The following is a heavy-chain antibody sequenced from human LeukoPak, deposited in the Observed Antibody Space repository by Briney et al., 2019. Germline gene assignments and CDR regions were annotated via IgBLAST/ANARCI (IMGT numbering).Heavy chain of an antibody. Sequence: SVKVSCKASGDSFAFTSHAITWVRQAPGQGLEWMGGFIPIYGSANYAQKFQGRVTIISDEATRTVYMELSSLRPEDSAVYYCAGFFYDNSGDAFDIWGQGTMVTVSS. CDR1: GDSFAFTSHA. J-gene: IGHJ3*02. CDR2: FIPIYGSA. V-gene: IGHV1-69*01. D-gene: IGHD3-22*01. CDR3: AGFFYDNSGDAFDI.